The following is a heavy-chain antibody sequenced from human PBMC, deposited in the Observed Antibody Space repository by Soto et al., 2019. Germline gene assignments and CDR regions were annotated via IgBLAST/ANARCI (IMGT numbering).Heavy chain of an antibody. CDR1: GFTFSSYA. J-gene: IGHJ6*02. V-gene: IGHV3-30-3*01. D-gene: IGHD3-3*01. CDR3: ARAFRFLEWLERYGMDV. CDR2: ISYDGSNK. Sequence: GSLRLSCAASGFTFSSYAMHWVRQAPGKGLEWVAVISYDGSNKYYADSVKGRFTISRDNSKNTLYLQMNSLRAEDTAVYYCARAFRFLEWLERYGMDVWGQGTTVTVSS.